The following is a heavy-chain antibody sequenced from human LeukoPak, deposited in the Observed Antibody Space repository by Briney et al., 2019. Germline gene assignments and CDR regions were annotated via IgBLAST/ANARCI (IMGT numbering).Heavy chain of an antibody. CDR1: GFTFRNHG. Sequence: GGSLRLSCAASGFTFRNHGMHWVRQAPGKGLEWVAVIWYDGSNKYYADSVKGRFTISRDNSKNTLDLQMNSLGAEDTAVYYCARDIASRRVDVWGQGSLVTVSS. CDR2: IWYDGSNK. J-gene: IGHJ5*02. D-gene: IGHD6-6*01. V-gene: IGHV3-33*01. CDR3: ARDIASRRVDV.